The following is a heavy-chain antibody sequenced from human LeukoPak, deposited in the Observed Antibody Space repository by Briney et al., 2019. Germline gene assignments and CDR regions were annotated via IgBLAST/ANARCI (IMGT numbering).Heavy chain of an antibody. Sequence: GGSLRLSCAASGFTFSSYWMSWVRQAPGKGLEWVANIKQDGSEKYYVDSVKGRFTISRDNAKNSLYRQMNSLRAEDTAVYYGARDQGSWNYGDYWGQGTLVTVSS. CDR2: IKQDGSEK. V-gene: IGHV3-7*01. J-gene: IGHJ4*02. CDR3: ARDQGSWNYGDY. D-gene: IGHD1-7*01. CDR1: GFTFSSYW.